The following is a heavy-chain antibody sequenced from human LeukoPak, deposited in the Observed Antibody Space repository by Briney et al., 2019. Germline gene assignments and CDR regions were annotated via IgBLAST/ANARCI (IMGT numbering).Heavy chain of an antibody. D-gene: IGHD5-24*01. CDR1: GGSISSSSYY. V-gene: IGHV4-39*01. Sequence: PSETLSLTCTVSGGSISSSSYYWGWIRQPPGKGLEWIGSIYYSGSTYYNPSLKSRVTISVDTSKNQFSLKLSSVTAADTAVYYCARLLGDGYNVPWPYYFDYWGQGTLVTVSS. CDR2: IYYSGST. J-gene: IGHJ4*02. CDR3: ARLLGDGYNVPWPYYFDY.